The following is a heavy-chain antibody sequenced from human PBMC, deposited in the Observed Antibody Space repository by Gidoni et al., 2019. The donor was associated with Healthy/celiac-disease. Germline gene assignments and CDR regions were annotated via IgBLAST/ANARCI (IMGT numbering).Heavy chain of an antibody. Sequence: QVQLVQSGAEVKKPGASVKVSCKASGYTFTGYYMHWVRQAPGQGLEWMGWINPNSGGTNYAQKFQGWVTMTRDTSISTAYMELSRLRSDDTAVYYCARDNYYDSSGYHFDYWGQGTLVTVSS. CDR1: GYTFTGYY. D-gene: IGHD3-22*01. V-gene: IGHV1-2*04. J-gene: IGHJ4*02. CDR2: INPNSGGT. CDR3: ARDNYYDSSGYHFDY.